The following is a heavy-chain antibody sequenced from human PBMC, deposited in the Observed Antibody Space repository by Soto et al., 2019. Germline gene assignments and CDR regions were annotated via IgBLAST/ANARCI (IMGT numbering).Heavy chain of an antibody. V-gene: IGHV4-31*03. J-gene: IGHJ4*02. D-gene: IGHD2-15*01. Sequence: PSETLSLTCTVSGGPVPNGAYYWSWIRQEPGKGLAWIGYTHYSGDTSYTPCLRRRVTISTDTSKNQFSLRLRSVTSADTAVYSCPRGGSQVATVFAYWGQGMLVTVSS. CDR2: THYSGDT. CDR3: PRGGSQVATVFAY. CDR1: GGPVPNGAYY.